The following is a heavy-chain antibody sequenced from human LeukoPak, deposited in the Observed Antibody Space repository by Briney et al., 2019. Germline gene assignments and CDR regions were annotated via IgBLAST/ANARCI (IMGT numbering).Heavy chain of an antibody. Sequence: ASVKVSCKASGYTFTGYYMHWVRQAPGQGLEWMGWINPNSGGTNYAQKFQGRVTMTRDTSISTAYMELSRLRSDDTAVYYCARVKLARPIGGYYYYYYMDVWGKGTTVTISS. CDR1: GYTFTGYY. J-gene: IGHJ6*03. CDR3: ARVKLARPIGGYYYYYYMDV. D-gene: IGHD3-16*01. V-gene: IGHV1-2*02. CDR2: INPNSGGT.